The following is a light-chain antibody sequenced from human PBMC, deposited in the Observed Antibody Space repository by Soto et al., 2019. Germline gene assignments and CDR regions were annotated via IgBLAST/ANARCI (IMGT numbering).Light chain of an antibody. Sequence: IPITQPTSTVYAFAGHTATVTSRASQSVNRWLAWYQQKPGPAPKLLIYDASNMGAGIPARFSGGRSGTEFTLTISSLQSEDAAAYYCQQYDDWPRTFGGGTKVDIK. J-gene: IGKJ4*02. CDR3: QQYDDWPRT. V-gene: IGKV1-5*01. CDR1: QSVNRW. CDR2: DAS.